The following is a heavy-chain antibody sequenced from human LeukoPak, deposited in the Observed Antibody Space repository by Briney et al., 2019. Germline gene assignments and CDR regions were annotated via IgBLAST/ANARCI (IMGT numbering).Heavy chain of an antibody. V-gene: IGHV1-69*04. J-gene: IGHJ4*02. CDR1: GGTFSSYA. CDR2: IIPILGIA. D-gene: IGHD1-7*01. CDR3: ATVISGFSITGTGATPYFDY. Sequence: GSSVKVSCKASGGTFSSYAISWVRQAPGQGLEWMGRIIPILGIANYAQKFQGRVTITADKSTSTAHMELSSLRSEDTAVYYCATVISGFSITGTGATPYFDYWGQGTLVTVSS.